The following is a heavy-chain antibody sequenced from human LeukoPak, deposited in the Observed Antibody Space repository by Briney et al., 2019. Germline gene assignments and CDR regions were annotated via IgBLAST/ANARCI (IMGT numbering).Heavy chain of an antibody. CDR1: GFTFSSYG. CDR2: ISASGGNT. CDR3: ARRLVTVTTRYFDY. J-gene: IGHJ4*02. V-gene: IGHV3-23*01. D-gene: IGHD4-17*01. Sequence: GGSLRLSCAASGFTFSSYGMSWVRQAPGKGLEWVSGISASGGNTYYADSVEGRFTISRDNSKSTLYLQMNSPSAEDTAIYYCARRLVTVTTRYFDYWGQGTLVTVSS.